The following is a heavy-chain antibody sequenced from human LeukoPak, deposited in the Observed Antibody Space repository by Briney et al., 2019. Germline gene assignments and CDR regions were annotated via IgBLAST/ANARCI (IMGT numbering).Heavy chain of an antibody. D-gene: IGHD3-10*01. J-gene: IGHJ4*02. Sequence: GASVKVSCKASGYSFTGYYMHWVRQAPGQGLEWMGWINPNRGGTKYAQKFEGRVTMTRDTSITTAYMELSGLRSDDTAVYYCARSSYYYASGSYDGYWGQGTLVTVSS. CDR2: INPNRGGT. CDR3: ARSSYYYASGSYDGY. CDR1: GYSFTGYY. V-gene: IGHV1-2*02.